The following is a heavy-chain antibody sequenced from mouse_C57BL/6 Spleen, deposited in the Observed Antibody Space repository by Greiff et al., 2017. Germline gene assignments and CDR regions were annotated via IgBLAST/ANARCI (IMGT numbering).Heavy chain of an antibody. CDR2: IHPNSGST. Sequence: QVQLQQSGAELVKPGASVKLSCKASGYTFTSYWMHWVKQRPGQGLEWIGMIHPNSGSTNYNEKFKSKATLTVDKSSSTAYMQLSSLTSEDSAVYYCARSRGSSGSYAMDYWGQGTSVTVSS. V-gene: IGHV1-64*01. D-gene: IGHD3-2*02. CDR3: ARSRGSSGSYAMDY. J-gene: IGHJ4*01. CDR1: GYTFTSYW.